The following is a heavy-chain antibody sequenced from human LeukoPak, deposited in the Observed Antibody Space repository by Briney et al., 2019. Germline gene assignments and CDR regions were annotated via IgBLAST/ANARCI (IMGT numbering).Heavy chain of an antibody. D-gene: IGHD3-10*01. V-gene: IGHV3-7*01. CDR1: EFILSSFW. CDR3: ARTSQVLYDY. J-gene: IGHJ4*02. CDR2: IKQDGSEK. Sequence: GGSLRLSCAASEFILSSFWMNWVRQAPGKGLEWVANIKQDGSEKYYVDSVKGRFTISRDNAKNSLYLQMNSLRAEDTAVYYCARTSQVLYDYWGQGTLVTVSS.